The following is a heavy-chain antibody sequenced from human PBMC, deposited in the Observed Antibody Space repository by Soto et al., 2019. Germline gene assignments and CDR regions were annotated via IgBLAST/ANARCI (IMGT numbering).Heavy chain of an antibody. CDR3: AKGWGNYGLDV. D-gene: IGHD7-27*01. J-gene: IGHJ6*02. V-gene: IGHV4-59*01. CDR2: IYYSGST. Sequence: SETLSLTCTVSGGSISSYYWSWIRQPPGKGLEWIGYIYYSGSTNYNPSLKSRVTISVDTSKNQFSLKLSSVTAADTAIYYCAKGWGNYGLDVWGQGTTVTVSS. CDR1: GGSISSYY.